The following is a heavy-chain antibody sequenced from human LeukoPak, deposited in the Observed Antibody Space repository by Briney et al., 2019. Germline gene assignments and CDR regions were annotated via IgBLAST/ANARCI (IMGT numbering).Heavy chain of an antibody. CDR2: INPNSGGT. CDR3: ARDPDYYGSGSYYNGDDY. D-gene: IGHD3-10*01. J-gene: IGHJ4*02. V-gene: IGHV1-2*06. CDR1: GYTFTGYY. Sequence: ASVKVSCKASGYTFTGYYMHWVRQAPGQGGEWMGRINPNSGGTNYAQKFQGRVTMTRDTSISTAYMELSRLRSDDTAVYYCARDPDYYGSGSYYNGDDYWGQGTLVTVSS.